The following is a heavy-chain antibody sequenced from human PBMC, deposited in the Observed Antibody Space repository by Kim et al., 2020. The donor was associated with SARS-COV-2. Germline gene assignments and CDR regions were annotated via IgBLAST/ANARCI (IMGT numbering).Heavy chain of an antibody. Sequence: GGSLRLSCAASGFTFSSYSMNWVRQAPGKGLEWVSSISSSSSYIYYADSVKGRFTISRDNAKNSLYLQMNSLRAEDTAVYYCAREERSLHYYYGMDVWGQGTTVTVSS. J-gene: IGHJ6*02. CDR1: GFTFSSYS. V-gene: IGHV3-21*01. CDR2: ISSSSSYI. CDR3: AREERSLHYYYGMDV. D-gene: IGHD6-13*01.